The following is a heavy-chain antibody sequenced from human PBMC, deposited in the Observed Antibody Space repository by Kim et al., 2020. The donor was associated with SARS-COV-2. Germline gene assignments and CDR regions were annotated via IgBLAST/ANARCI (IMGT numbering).Heavy chain of an antibody. Sequence: YNPFFRSRVTISVDTSKNQFSLNLTSVTAADTALYYCARYGSGSYPRFDSWGQGTLVTFSS. V-gene: IGHV4-59*01. CDR3: ARYGSGSYPRFDS. J-gene: IGHJ4*02. D-gene: IGHD3-10*01.